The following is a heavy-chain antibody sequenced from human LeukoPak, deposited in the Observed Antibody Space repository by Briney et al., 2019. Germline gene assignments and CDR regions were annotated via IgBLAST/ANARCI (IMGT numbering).Heavy chain of an antibody. J-gene: IGHJ1*01. CDR2: ISYDGSNK. V-gene: IGHV3-30*18. CDR3: AKGAGMASKEYFQH. CDR1: GFTFSSYG. Sequence: GGSLRLSCAASGFTFSSYGMHWVRQAPGKGLEWVAVISYDGSNKYYADSVKGRFTISRDNSKNTLYLQMNSLRAEDTAVYYCAKGAGMASKEYFQHWGQGTLVTVSS. D-gene: IGHD5-24*01.